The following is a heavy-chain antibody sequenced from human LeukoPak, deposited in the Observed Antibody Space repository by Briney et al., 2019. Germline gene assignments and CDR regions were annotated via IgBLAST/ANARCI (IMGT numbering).Heavy chain of an antibody. J-gene: IGHJ4*02. V-gene: IGHV4-4*07. CDR2: IYTSGST. CDR1: GGSISSYY. Sequence: KPADTLSLICTVSGGSISSYYWRWIPQPAGEGLEWIGRIYTSGSTNYNPFLKSRVTMSVETSKNQFSLKLSSLTAAATAGYYVAMDGYYYDSSGYYEEMYYFDYCGQGTLVTVSS. D-gene: IGHD3-22*01. CDR3: AMDGYYYDSSGYYEEMYYFDY.